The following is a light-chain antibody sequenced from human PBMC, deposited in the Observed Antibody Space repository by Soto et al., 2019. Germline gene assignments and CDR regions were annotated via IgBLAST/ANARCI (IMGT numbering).Light chain of an antibody. V-gene: IGLV2-14*01. CDR3: SSYTTSSTLV. J-gene: IGLJ3*02. CDR2: EVT. CDR1: SSDVGYSNY. Sequence: QSALTQPASVSGSPGQSITISCTGTSSDVGYSNYVSWYQQLPGKAPKLMIYEVTKRPSGVSNRFSGSKSGNTASLTISGLQAEDEADYYCSSYTTSSTLVFGGGTKLTVL.